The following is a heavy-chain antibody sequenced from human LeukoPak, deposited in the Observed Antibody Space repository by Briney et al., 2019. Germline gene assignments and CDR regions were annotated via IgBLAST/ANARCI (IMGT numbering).Heavy chain of an antibody. J-gene: IGHJ4*02. CDR1: GYTFTGYY. CDR2: INPNSGGT. Sequence: ASVKVSCTASGYTFTGYYMHWVRQAPGQGLEWMGWINPNSGGTNYAQKFQGRVTMTRDTSISTAYMELSRLRSDDTAVYYCARGPIVGTTYRPIDYWGQGTLVTVSS. V-gene: IGHV1-2*02. CDR3: ARGPIVGTTYRPIDY. D-gene: IGHD1-26*01.